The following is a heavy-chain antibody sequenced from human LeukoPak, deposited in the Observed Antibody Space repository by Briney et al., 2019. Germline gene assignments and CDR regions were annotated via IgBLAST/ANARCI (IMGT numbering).Heavy chain of an antibody. J-gene: IGHJ4*02. D-gene: IGHD6-19*01. CDR3: ARTPKFIAVAGTGDY. CDR2: IYHSGST. CDR1: GGSISSGGYY. V-gene: IGHV4-30-2*01. Sequence: SQTLSLTCTVSGGSISSGGYYWSWIRQPPGKGLEWIGYIYHSGSTYYNPSLKSRVTISVDKSKNQLSLKLSSVTAADTAVYYCARTPKFIAVAGTGDYWGQGTLVTVSS.